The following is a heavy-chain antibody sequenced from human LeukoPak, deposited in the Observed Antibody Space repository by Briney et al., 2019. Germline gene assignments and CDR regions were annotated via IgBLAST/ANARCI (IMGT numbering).Heavy chain of an antibody. D-gene: IGHD3-3*01. CDR2: IFYSGGT. CDR3: ARGGAGYYDFWSGTGTFDP. CDR1: GYSISSSNW. Sequence: SDALSLTCAVSGYSISSSNWWGWIRQPPGKGLEWLGYIFYSGGTKYNPSLWSRVTISIDTSKNQFSLRLNSVTAADTAVYYCARGGAGYYDFWSGTGTFDPWGQGTLVTVSS. J-gene: IGHJ5*02. V-gene: IGHV4-28*03.